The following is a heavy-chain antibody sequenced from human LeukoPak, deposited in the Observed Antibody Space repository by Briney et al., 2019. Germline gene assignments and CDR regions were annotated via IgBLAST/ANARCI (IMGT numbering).Heavy chain of an antibody. CDR3: AKSAKGIVVVPAALDY. Sequence: PGRSLRLSCAASGFTVDDYAMHWVRQAPGKGLDWVSGISWNSGSIGYADAVKGRFTISRDNAKNSLYLQMNSLRAEDMALYYCAKSAKGIVVVPAALDYWGQGTLVTVSS. J-gene: IGHJ4*02. D-gene: IGHD2-2*01. CDR2: ISWNSGSI. V-gene: IGHV3-9*03. CDR1: GFTVDDYA.